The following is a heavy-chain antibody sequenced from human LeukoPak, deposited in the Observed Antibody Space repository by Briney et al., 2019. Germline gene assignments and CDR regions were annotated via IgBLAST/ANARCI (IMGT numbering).Heavy chain of an antibody. Sequence: GGSLRLSCAASGFTFSSYAMSWVRQAPGKGLEWVSAISGSGGSTYYADSVKGRFTISRDNSKNTLYLQMNSLRAEDTAVYYCARDSTSNYVYYYYGMDVWGQGTTVTVSS. CDR1: GFTFSSYA. D-gene: IGHD4-11*01. CDR3: ARDSTSNYVYYYYGMDV. CDR2: ISGSGGST. V-gene: IGHV3-23*01. J-gene: IGHJ6*02.